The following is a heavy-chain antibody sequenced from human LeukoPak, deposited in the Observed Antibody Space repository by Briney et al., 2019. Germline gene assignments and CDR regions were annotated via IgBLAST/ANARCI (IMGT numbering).Heavy chain of an antibody. D-gene: IGHD2-15*01. J-gene: IGHJ3*02. CDR2: ISSSSSYI. CDR1: GFTFSSYS. Sequence: GGSLRLSCAASGFTFSSYSMNWVCQAPGKGLEWVSSISSSSSYIYYADSVKGRFTISRDNAKNSLYLQMNSLRAEDTAVYYCARGYCSGGSCYFGIWGQGTMVTVSS. CDR3: ARGYCSGGSCYFGI. V-gene: IGHV3-21*01.